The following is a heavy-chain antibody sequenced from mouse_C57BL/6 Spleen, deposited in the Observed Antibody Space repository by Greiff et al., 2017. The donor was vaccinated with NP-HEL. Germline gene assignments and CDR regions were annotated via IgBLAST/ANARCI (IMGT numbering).Heavy chain of an antibody. CDR3: ARWAYYYGSRGYYDY. CDR2: IDPENGGT. CDR1: GFKFTDYN. Sequence: EVQLQQSGPELVKPGASVKIPCTASGFKFTDYNMDWVKQSPEKSLEWIGEIDPENGGTKYAQKFKGKATLTVDKSSSTAYMELRSLTSEDTAVNYGARWAYYYGSRGYYDYWGQGTTLTVSS. D-gene: IGHD1-1*01. V-gene: IGHV1-18*01. J-gene: IGHJ2*01.